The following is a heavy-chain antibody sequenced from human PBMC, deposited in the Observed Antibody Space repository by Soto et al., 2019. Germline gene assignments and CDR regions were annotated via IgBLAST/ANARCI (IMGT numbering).Heavy chain of an antibody. CDR2: INPKSGGT. CDR3: ATDRVAFDM. D-gene: IGHD3-22*01. CDR1: GYMFTGYY. V-gene: IGHV1-2*02. Sequence: SVKVSCKASGYMFTGYYIHWVRQASGQGLEWMGWINPKSGGTKYAEKFQGRVSMTGDTSITTAYMELSSLRSDDTAVYYCATDRVAFDMWGQGTKVTVSS. J-gene: IGHJ3*02.